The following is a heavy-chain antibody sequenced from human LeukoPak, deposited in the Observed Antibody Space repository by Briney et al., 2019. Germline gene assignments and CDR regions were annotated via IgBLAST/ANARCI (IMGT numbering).Heavy chain of an antibody. V-gene: IGHV4-39*07. CDR3: ARPQLGSSAGYVDY. CDR1: GGSISSSSYY. D-gene: IGHD3-9*01. J-gene: IGHJ4*02. CDR2: INHSGST. Sequence: SETLSLTCTVSGGSISSSSYYWGWIRQPPGKGLEWIGEINHSGSTNYNPSLKRRVTISVDTSKNQFSMRLSSVTAADTAFYFCARPQLGSSAGYVDYWGQGILVTVSS.